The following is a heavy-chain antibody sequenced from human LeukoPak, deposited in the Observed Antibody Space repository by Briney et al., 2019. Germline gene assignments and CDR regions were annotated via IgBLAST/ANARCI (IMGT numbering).Heavy chain of an antibody. Sequence: ASVKVSCKASGGTFSSYAISWVRQAPGQGLEWMGRIIPILGIANYAQKFQGRVTITADKSTSTAYMELSSLRSEDTAVYYCARALATRCSSSSFYYYGMDVWGQGTTVTVSS. D-gene: IGHD6-6*01. CDR3: ARALATRCSSSSFYYYGMDV. V-gene: IGHV1-69*04. CDR2: IIPILGIA. CDR1: GGTFSSYA. J-gene: IGHJ6*02.